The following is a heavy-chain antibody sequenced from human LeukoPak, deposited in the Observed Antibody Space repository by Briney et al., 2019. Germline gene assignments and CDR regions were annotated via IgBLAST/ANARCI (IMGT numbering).Heavy chain of an antibody. CDR1: GFSFRSFA. CDR3: AKDMTYYDILTTYYTGDYYGMDV. CDR2: IGGDGSSI. V-gene: IGHV3-43*02. D-gene: IGHD3-9*01. Sequence: GFLRLSCTASGFSFRSFAMSWVRQAPGKGLEWVSYIGGDGSSIQYADSVKGRFVISRDNSKNSLYLQINSLRSEDTGFYYCAKDMTYYDILTTYYTGDYYGMDVWGRGTTVTVSS. J-gene: IGHJ6*02.